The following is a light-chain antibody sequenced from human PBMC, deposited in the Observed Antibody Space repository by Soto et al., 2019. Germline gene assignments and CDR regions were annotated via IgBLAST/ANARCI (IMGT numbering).Light chain of an antibody. CDR2: TNN. CDR1: TANIEANY. J-gene: IGLJ3*02. CDR3: AAWDDSLSGPV. Sequence: QSVLIQPPSASGTPGQRVTISCSGSTANIEANYVYWYQQFPGTAPKLLIYTNNQRPSGVPDRFSGSKSGTSASLAISGLQSEDEADYYCAAWDDSLSGPVFGGGTKLTVL. V-gene: IGLV1-47*02.